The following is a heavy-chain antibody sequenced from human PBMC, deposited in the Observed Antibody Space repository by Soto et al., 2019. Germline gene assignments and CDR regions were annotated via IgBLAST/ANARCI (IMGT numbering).Heavy chain of an antibody. CDR3: ESRTHCWRQCL. D-gene: IGHD2-21*01. J-gene: IGHJ4*02. CDR1: GGSVSNAIYQ. V-gene: IGHV4-61*01. Sequence: QVQLQESGPGLVKPSETLSLTCTVSGGSVSNAIYQWTWIRQPPGKGPEYIGYIFFSGSTNYNPSHKRRGTISVDTSKDQFALMLRSVTAADAAVYYCESRTHCWRQCLWGQGTLVTVSS. CDR2: IFFSGST.